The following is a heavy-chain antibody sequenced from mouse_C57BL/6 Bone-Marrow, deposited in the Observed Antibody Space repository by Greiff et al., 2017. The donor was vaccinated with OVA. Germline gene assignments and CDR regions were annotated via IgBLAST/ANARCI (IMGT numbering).Heavy chain of an antibody. CDR2: ISYSGST. D-gene: IGHD2-4*01. CDR1: GYSITSGYD. Sequence: DVKLQESGPGMVKPSQSLSLTCTVTGYSITSGYDWHWIRHFPGNKLEWMGYISYSGSTNYNPSLKSRISITHDTSKNHFFLKLNSVTTEDTATYYCARRYDYDWYFDVWGTGTTVTVSS. CDR3: ARRYDYDWYFDV. J-gene: IGHJ1*03. V-gene: IGHV3-1*01.